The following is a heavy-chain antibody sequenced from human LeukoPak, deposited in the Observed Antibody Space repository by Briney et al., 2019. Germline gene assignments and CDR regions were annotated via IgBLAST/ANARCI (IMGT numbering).Heavy chain of an antibody. Sequence: KSGGSLRLTCAASGFTFSSYSMNWVRQAPGKGLEWVSSISSSSSYIYYADSVKGRFTISRDNAKNSLYLQMNSQRAEDTAVYYCARDLGYSSVGDYWGQGTLVTVSS. D-gene: IGHD6-19*01. CDR1: GFTFSSYS. J-gene: IGHJ4*02. V-gene: IGHV3-21*01. CDR3: ARDLGYSSVGDY. CDR2: ISSSSSYI.